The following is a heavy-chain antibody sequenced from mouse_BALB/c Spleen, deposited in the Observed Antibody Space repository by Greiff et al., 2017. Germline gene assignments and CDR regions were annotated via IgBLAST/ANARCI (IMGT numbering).Heavy chain of an antibody. V-gene: IGHV14-1*02. Sequence: EVKLMESGAELVRPGALVKLSCKASGFNIKDYYMHWVKQRPEQGLEWIGWIDPENGNTIYDPKFQGKASITADTSSNTAYLQLSSLTSEDTAVYYCAREYGNYRGYAMDYWGQGTSVTVSS. D-gene: IGHD2-10*02. J-gene: IGHJ4*01. CDR2: IDPENGNT. CDR3: AREYGNYRGYAMDY. CDR1: GFNIKDYY.